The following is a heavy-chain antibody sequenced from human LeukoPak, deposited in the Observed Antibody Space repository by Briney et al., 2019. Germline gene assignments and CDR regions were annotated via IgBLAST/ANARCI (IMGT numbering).Heavy chain of an antibody. D-gene: IGHD3-22*01. Sequence: GASVKVSCKASGYTFTGYYMHWARQAPGQGLEWMGWINPNSGGTNYAQKFQGRVTMTRDTSISTAYMELSRLRSDDTAVYYCARGLYDSSGYYYYVNDYWGQGTLVTVSS. CDR2: INPNSGGT. CDR3: ARGLYDSSGYYYYVNDY. J-gene: IGHJ4*02. CDR1: GYTFTGYY. V-gene: IGHV1-2*02.